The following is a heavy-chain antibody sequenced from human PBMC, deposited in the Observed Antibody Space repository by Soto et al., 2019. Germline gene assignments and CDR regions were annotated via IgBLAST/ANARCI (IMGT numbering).Heavy chain of an antibody. D-gene: IGHD6-13*01. Sequence: QVQLVQSGAEVKKPGSSVKVSCKASGGTFSSYTISWVRQAPGQGLEWMGRIIPILGIANYAQKFQGRVTITADKSTRTAYMELSSLRSEDTAVYYCETPPPGMAAHLRDWGQGTLVTVSS. J-gene: IGHJ4*02. CDR3: ETPPPGMAAHLRD. V-gene: IGHV1-69*02. CDR2: IIPILGIA. CDR1: GGTFSSYT.